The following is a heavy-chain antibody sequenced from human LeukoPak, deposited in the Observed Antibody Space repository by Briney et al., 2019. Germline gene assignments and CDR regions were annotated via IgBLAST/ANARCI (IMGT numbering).Heavy chain of an antibody. CDR1: GGSISSYY. CDR3: ARSRYNWNRSQYGMDV. D-gene: IGHD1-20*01. J-gene: IGHJ6*02. Sequence: SETLSLTCTVSGGSISSYYWSWIRQPAGKGLEWIGEINHSGSTNYNPSLKSRVTISVDTSKNQFSLKLSSVTAADTAVYYCARSRYNWNRSQYGMDVWGQGTTVTVSS. CDR2: INHSGST. V-gene: IGHV4-34*01.